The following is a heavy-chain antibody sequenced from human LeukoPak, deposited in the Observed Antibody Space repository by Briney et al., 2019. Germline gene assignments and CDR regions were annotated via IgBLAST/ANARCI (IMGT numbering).Heavy chain of an antibody. Sequence: SETLSLTCTVSGYSINSGFYWGWIRQPPGKGLEWIGSIYHSGSTHYKSSLKSRVTISVDTSKNQLSLKLTSVTPEDTAVYYCARVLRKGPYGDGGYFYFFMDVWGKGTTVTVSS. J-gene: IGHJ6*03. V-gene: IGHV4-38-2*02. D-gene: IGHD4-17*01. CDR1: GYSINSGFY. CDR2: IYHSGST. CDR3: ARVLRKGPYGDGGYFYFFMDV.